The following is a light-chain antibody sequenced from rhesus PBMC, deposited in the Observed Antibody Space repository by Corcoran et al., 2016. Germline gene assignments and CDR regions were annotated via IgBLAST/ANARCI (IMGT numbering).Light chain of an antibody. CDR1: QGISRF. Sequence: DIQMTQSPSSLSASVGATVTITCRPSQGISRFLNWFQQKPGKPPKLLIYAASSLESGVPPRFSGSGSGTDFTLPISSLQPEDFAVYYCLQHNSYPWTFGQGTKVEIK. V-gene: IGKV1-28*03. CDR3: LQHNSYPWT. CDR2: AAS. J-gene: IGKJ1*01.